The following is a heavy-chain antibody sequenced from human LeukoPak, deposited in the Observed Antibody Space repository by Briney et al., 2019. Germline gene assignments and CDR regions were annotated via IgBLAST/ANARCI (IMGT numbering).Heavy chain of an antibody. CDR1: GFFFSNYD. CDR2: LSGSGGST. D-gene: IGHD4-17*01. J-gene: IGHJ4*02. CDR3: ARGVTVTTDF. Sequence: GGSLRLSCAASGFFFSNYDMNWVRQAPGSGLEGVSGLSGSGGSTFYADSVKGRFTISRDNSKHTVYLQMNSLRAEDTAMHYCARGVTVTTDFWGQGTLVTVSS. V-gene: IGHV3-23*01.